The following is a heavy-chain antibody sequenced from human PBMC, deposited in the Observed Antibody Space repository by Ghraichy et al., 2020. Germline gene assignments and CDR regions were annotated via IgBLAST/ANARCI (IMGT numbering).Heavy chain of an antibody. J-gene: IGHJ6*02. CDR3: AKVLPSSNSTYYYYYYGMDV. D-gene: IGHD4-11*01. CDR1: GFTFSSYA. CDR2: ISGSGGST. V-gene: IGHV3-23*01. Sequence: GGSLTLSCAASGFTFSSYAMSWVRQAPGKGLEWVSAISGSGGSTYYADSVKGRFTISRDNSKNTLYLQMNSLRAEDTAVYYCAKVLPSSNSTYYYYYYGMDVWGQGTTVTVSS.